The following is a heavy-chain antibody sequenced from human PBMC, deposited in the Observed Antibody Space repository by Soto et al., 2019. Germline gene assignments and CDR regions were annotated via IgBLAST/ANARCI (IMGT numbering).Heavy chain of an antibody. J-gene: IGHJ5*02. D-gene: IGHD2-8*01. CDR2: FDPGTGTT. CDR1: GYTFTTFY. CDR3: ARGYCTTNCDGWFDP. Sequence: QVQLVQSGAEVKKPGASVKISCKTSGYTFTTFYIHWVRQAPGQGFEWMGRFDPGTGTTTYAQKFQGRVTMTRDTSTRTVYMDLSSLRSEDTAVYYCARGYCTTNCDGWFDPWGQGTLVTVSS. V-gene: IGHV1-46*01.